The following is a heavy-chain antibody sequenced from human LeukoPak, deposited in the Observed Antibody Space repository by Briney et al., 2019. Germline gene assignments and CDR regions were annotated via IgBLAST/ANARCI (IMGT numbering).Heavy chain of an antibody. CDR2: ILACGGTT. J-gene: IGHJ4*02. Sequence: GGSLSLSCPPSGFTFTNFAMRWVRPAARRGLEGVSCILACGGTTYHADSLKGRFTRSRNNAKNTLYLEVNRLSREDTAIYYCAKNYYDSTGPYSWVFDYWGQGTLVPVSS. V-gene: IGHV3-23*01. D-gene: IGHD3-22*01. CDR3: AKNYYDSTGPYSWVFDY. CDR1: GFTFTNFA.